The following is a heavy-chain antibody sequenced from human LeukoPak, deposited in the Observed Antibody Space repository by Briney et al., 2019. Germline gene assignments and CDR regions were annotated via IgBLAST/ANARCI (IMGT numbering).Heavy chain of an antibody. J-gene: IGHJ6*04. Sequence: PSETLSLTCTVSGGSISSYHWSWIRQPPGKGLEWIGYIYYSGSTNYNPSLKSRVTISVDTSKNQFSLKLSSVTAADTAVYYCARSTRRRRGDYYYYGMDVWGKGTTVTVSS. CDR3: ARSTRRRRGDYYYYGMDV. D-gene: IGHD1-1*01. CDR1: GGSISSYH. V-gene: IGHV4-59*01. CDR2: IYYSGST.